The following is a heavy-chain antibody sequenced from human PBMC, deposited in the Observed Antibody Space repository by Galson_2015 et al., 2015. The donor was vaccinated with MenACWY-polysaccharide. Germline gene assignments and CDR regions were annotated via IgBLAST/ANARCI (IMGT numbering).Heavy chain of an antibody. V-gene: IGHV4-38-2*01. J-gene: IGHJ4*01. D-gene: IGHD6-13*01. CDR1: NSSITSGYY. Sequence: SEPLSLTCCVSNSSITSGYYWGWVRQPPGQALEWVGSTCHSGSLSHNTSLRGRVTMSVDASTNHFSLVLSSVTAADTAVYYCTSGQLRWYPFDYWGHGTLVTVAS. CDR3: TSGQLRWYPFDY. CDR2: TCHSGSL.